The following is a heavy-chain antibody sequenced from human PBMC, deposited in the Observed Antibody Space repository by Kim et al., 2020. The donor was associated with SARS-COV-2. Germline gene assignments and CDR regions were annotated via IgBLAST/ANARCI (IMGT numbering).Heavy chain of an antibody. Sequence: GGSLRLSCAASGFTFSSYAMSWVRQAPGKGLEWVSVIYSGGSSTYYADSVKGRFTISRDNSKNTLYLQMNSLRAEDTAVYYCAKDRGVTAAGTVDAFDIWGQGTMVTVSS. CDR1: GFTFSSYA. J-gene: IGHJ3*02. D-gene: IGHD6-13*01. V-gene: IGHV3-23*03. CDR3: AKDRGVTAAGTVDAFDI. CDR2: IYSGGSST.